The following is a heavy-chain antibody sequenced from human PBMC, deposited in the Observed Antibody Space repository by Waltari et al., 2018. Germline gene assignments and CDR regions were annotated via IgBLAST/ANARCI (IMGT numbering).Heavy chain of an antibody. J-gene: IGHJ5*02. CDR2: IYPGDSDT. CDR1: GYSFTSYW. Sequence: EVQLVQSGAEVKKPGESLKISCRGSGYSFTSYWIGWVRQMPGKGLEWMGIIYPGDSDTRYSPSFQGQVTISADKSISTAYLQWSSLKASDTAMYYCARQGALGRYCSGGSCYSGFDPWGQGTLVTVSS. CDR3: ARQGALGRYCSGGSCYSGFDP. V-gene: IGHV5-51*01. D-gene: IGHD2-15*01.